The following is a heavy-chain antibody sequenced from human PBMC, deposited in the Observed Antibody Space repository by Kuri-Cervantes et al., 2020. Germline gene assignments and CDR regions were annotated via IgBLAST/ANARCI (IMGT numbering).Heavy chain of an antibody. V-gene: IGHV3-49*03. D-gene: IGHD3-10*01. CDR3: TRVWFGELSYDSSGYFDY. CDR2: IRSKAYGGTT. CDR1: GFTFSSYA. Sequence: GGSLRLSCAASGFTFSSYAMSWFRQAPGKGLEWVGFIRSKAYGGTTEYAASVKGRFTISRDDSKSIAYLQMNSLKTEDTAVYYCTRVWFGELSYDSSGYFDYWGQGTLVTVSS. J-gene: IGHJ4*02.